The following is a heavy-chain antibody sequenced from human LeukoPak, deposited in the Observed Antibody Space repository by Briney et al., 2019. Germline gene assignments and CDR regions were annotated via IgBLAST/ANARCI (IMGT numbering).Heavy chain of an antibody. J-gene: IGHJ3*02. CDR1: GFTFSNYA. CDR2: ISGSGVST. Sequence: GGSLRLSCAASGFTFSNYAMNWVRQAPGRGLEWVSAISGSGVSTYYADSVRGRFTFSRDNSKNTLYLQMNSLRAEDTAVYYCAKDTRGFRELLRLGAFDIWGQGTMVSVSS. D-gene: IGHD3-10*01. V-gene: IGHV3-23*01. CDR3: AKDTRGFRELLRLGAFDI.